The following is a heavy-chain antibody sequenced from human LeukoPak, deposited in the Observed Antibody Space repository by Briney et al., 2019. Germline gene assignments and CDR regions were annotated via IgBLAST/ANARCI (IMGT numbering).Heavy chain of an antibody. CDR3: AKVPKLPSISMIRGVRVPYYMDV. CDR1: GFTFSSCG. CDR2: IRYDGSNK. D-gene: IGHD3-10*01. Sequence: GGSLRLSCAASGFTFSSCGFHWVRQAPGKGLEWVAFIRYDGSNKYYADSVKGRFTISRDNSKNTLYLQMDSLRAEDTAVYYCAKVPKLPSISMIRGVRVPYYMDVWGKGTTVTISS. J-gene: IGHJ6*03. V-gene: IGHV3-30*02.